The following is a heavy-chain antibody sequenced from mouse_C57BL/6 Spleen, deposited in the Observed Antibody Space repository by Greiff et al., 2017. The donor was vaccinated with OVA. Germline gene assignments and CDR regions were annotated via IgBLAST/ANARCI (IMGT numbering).Heavy chain of an antibody. D-gene: IGHD2-3*01. CDR1: GFNIKDDY. V-gene: IGHV14-4*01. J-gene: IGHJ2*01. Sequence: VQLQQSGAELVRPGASVKLSCTASGFNIKDDYMHWVKQRPEQGLEWIGWIDPENGDTENASKFQGKATITADTSSNTAYLQLSSLTSEDTDVYYCTYDGYPDYWGQGTTLTVSS. CDR2: IDPENGDT. CDR3: TYDGYPDY.